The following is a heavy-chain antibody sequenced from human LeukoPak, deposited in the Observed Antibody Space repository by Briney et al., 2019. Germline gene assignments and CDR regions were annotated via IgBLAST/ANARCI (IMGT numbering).Heavy chain of an antibody. J-gene: IGHJ4*02. Sequence: SETLSLTCTVSGGSISSYRWSWVRQPPGEGLEWIGSIYDSGSTNYNPSLKSRVTISVDTSKNQFSLKLSSVTAADAAVYYWARHVYGQGTDFWGQGTLVIASS. D-gene: IGHD5/OR15-5a*01. CDR3: ARHVYGQGTDF. CDR1: GGSISSYR. CDR2: IYDSGST. V-gene: IGHV4-59*01.